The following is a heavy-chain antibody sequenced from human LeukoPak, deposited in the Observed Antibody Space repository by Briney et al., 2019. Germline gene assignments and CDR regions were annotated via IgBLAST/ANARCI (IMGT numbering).Heavy chain of an antibody. J-gene: IGHJ4*02. V-gene: IGHV4-30-4*08. CDR1: GGSISSGDYY. CDR2: IYYSGST. CDR3: ARSTSAAGTFDY. Sequence: SETLSLTCTVSGGSISSGDYYWSWIRQPPGKGLEWIGYIYYSGSTYYNPSLKSRVTISIDTSKNQFSLKLSSVTAADTAVYYCARSTSAAGTFDYWGQGTLVTVSS. D-gene: IGHD6-13*01.